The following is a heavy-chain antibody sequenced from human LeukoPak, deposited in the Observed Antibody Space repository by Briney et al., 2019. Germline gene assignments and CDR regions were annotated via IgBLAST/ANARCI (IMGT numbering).Heavy chain of an antibody. D-gene: IGHD5-18*01. J-gene: IGHJ4*02. CDR3: ARQRNSYGFPFDY. Sequence: PSETLSLTCTVSGGSISSYYWSWIRQPPGKGLEWIGYIYYRGSTNYNPSLKSRVTISVDTSKNQFSLKLSSVTAADTAVYYCARQRNSYGFPFDYWGQGTLVTVSS. V-gene: IGHV4-59*08. CDR2: IYYRGST. CDR1: GGSISSYY.